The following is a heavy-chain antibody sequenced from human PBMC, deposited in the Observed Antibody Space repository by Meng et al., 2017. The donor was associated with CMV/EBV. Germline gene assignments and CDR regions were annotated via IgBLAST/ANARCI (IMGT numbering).Heavy chain of an antibody. D-gene: IGHD3-3*01. Sequence: GGSLRLSCAASGFTFSDYYMSWIRQAPGKGLEWVSYISSSGSTIYYEDSVKGRFTISRDNAKNSLYLQMNSLRAEDTAVYYCAREAVDDFWSGYYYYGMDVWGQGTTVTVSS. J-gene: IGHJ6*02. V-gene: IGHV3-11*01. CDR3: AREAVDDFWSGYYYYGMDV. CDR2: ISSSGSTI. CDR1: GFTFSDYY.